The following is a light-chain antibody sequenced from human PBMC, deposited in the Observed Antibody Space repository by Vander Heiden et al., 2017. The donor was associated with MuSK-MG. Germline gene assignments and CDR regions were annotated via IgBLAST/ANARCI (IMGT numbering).Light chain of an antibody. Sequence: EVVLTQSPSTLSLSPGASATLSCRASQSVRTYLAWYQQKPGQAPRLLVYDASNRATDIPARFSGSGSGTDFTLSISNLEPEDFAVYYCQQRSSWPRTFGQGTKLEIK. CDR1: QSVRTY. J-gene: IGKJ2*01. V-gene: IGKV3-11*01. CDR3: QQRSSWPRT. CDR2: DAS.